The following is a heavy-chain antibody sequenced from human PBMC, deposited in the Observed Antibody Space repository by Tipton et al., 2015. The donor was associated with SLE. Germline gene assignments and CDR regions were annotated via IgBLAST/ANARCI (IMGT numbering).Heavy chain of an antibody. CDR1: GGSISSHY. CDR3: ARDEIFDY. CDR2: IYYSGST. J-gene: IGHJ4*02. V-gene: IGHV4-59*11. Sequence: TLSLTCTVSGGSISSHYWSWIRQPPGKGLEWIGYIYYSGSTNYNPSLKSRVTISVDTSKNQFSLKLSSVTAADTAVYYCARDEIFDYWGQGTLVTVSS.